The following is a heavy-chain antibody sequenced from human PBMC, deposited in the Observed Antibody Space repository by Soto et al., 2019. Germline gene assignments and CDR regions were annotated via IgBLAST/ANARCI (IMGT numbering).Heavy chain of an antibody. V-gene: IGHV4-59*01. J-gene: IGHJ4*02. CDR1: GGSITSFY. Sequence: SETLSLTCTVSGGSITSFYWSWLRQSPGKGLEWIGYIYYTGSTVYSPSLKTRVTISLDTSKTQFSLKLTSVTAADTAVYFCARVNYGSGSYLHTFDYWGQGTPVTVSS. CDR3: ARVNYGSGSYLHTFDY. CDR2: IYYTGST. D-gene: IGHD3-10*01.